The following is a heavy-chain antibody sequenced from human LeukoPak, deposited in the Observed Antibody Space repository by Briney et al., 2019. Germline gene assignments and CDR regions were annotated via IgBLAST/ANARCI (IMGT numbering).Heavy chain of an antibody. D-gene: IGHD4-17*01. Sequence: GGSLRPSCAASGFTFSRYALIWVRQAPGKGLEWVLAIRAGGGTTFYADSVKGRFTVSRDNSRDTLYLQMNSLRVEDTAVYYCARDPNGDYVGAFDFWGQGTMVTVSS. CDR1: GFTFSRYA. J-gene: IGHJ3*01. V-gene: IGHV3-23*01. CDR2: IRAGGGTT. CDR3: ARDPNGDYVGAFDF.